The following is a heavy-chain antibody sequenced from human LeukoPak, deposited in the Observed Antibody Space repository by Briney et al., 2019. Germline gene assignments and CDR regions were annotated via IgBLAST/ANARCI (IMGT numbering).Heavy chain of an antibody. J-gene: IGHJ6*03. V-gene: IGHV4-34*01. D-gene: IGHD2-2*01. CDR2: INHSGST. Sequence: SETLSLTCAVYGGSFSGYYWSWIRQPPGKGLEWIGEINHSGSTNYNPSLKSRVTISVDTSKNQFSLKLNSVTAADTAVYYCARLKCSSTSCFYYYYMDVWGKGTTVTISS. CDR1: GGSFSGYY. CDR3: ARLKCSSTSCFYYYYMDV.